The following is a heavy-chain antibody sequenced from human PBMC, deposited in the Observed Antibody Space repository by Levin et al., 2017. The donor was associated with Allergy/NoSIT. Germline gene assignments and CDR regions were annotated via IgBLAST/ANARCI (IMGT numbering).Heavy chain of an antibody. CDR1: GGSISSSSYY. Sequence: SETLSLTCTVSGGSISSSSYYWGWIRQPPGKGLEWIGSIYYSGSTYYNPSLKSRVTISVDTSKNQFSLKLSSVTAADTAVYYCARRWGVGFDPWGQGTLVTVSS. CDR2: IYYSGST. J-gene: IGHJ5*02. CDR3: ARRWGVGFDP. D-gene: IGHD1-26*01. V-gene: IGHV4-39*01.